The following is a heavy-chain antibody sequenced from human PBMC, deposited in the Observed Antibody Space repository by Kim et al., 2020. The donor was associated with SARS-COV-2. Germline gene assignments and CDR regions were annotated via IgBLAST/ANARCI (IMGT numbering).Heavy chain of an antibody. Sequence: SETLSLTCAVSGGSISSSNWWSWVRQPPGKGLEWIGEIYHSGSTNYNPSLKSRVTISVDKSKNQFSLKLSSVTAADTAVYYCARTRIASAGTDVVCYFDYWGQGTPVTVSS. J-gene: IGHJ4*02. CDR1: GGSISSSNW. D-gene: IGHD6-13*01. V-gene: IGHV4-4*02. CDR2: IYHSGST. CDR3: ARTRIASAGTDVVCYFDY.